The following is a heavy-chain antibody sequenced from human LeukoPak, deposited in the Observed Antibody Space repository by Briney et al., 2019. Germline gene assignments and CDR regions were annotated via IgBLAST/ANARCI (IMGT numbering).Heavy chain of an antibody. CDR2: IIPIFGTA. CDR1: GGTFSSYA. V-gene: IGHV1-69*13. Sequence: GASAKVSCTASGGTFSSYAISWVRQAPGQGLEWMGGIIPIFGTANYAQKFQGRVTITADESTSTAYMELSSLRSEDTAVYYCARDAPSRGYFVISGRSNWFDPRGQGTLVTVSS. CDR3: ARDAPSRGYFVISGRSNWFDP. J-gene: IGHJ5*02. D-gene: IGHD3-22*01.